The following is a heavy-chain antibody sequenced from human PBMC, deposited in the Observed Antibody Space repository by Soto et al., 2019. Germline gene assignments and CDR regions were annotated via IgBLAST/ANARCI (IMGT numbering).Heavy chain of an antibody. V-gene: IGHV3-23*01. CDR1: GFTFSSYA. CDR3: AKLFHDSSSWYVRDY. CDR2: ISGSGGST. J-gene: IGHJ4*02. D-gene: IGHD6-13*01. Sequence: PGGSLRLSCAASGFTFSSYAMSWVRQAPGKGLEWVSAISGSGGSTYYADSVKGRFTISRDNSKNTLYLQMNSLRAEDTAVYYCAKLFHDSSSWYVRDYWGQGTLVTVSS.